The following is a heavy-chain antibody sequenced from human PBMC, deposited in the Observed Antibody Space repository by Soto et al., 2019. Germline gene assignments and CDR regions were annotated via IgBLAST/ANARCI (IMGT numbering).Heavy chain of an antibody. Sequence: QVQLVQSGAEVKKPGASVKVSCKASGYTFTSYDINWVREASRQGLEWMGWMSPKSGNTGYAQKFQGRVTMTRSTSISTAYMELSSLTSEDTAVYYCARGPPNWGFDSWGQGTLVTVSS. J-gene: IGHJ4*02. CDR1: GYTFTSYD. CDR2: MSPKSGNT. D-gene: IGHD7-27*01. V-gene: IGHV1-8*01. CDR3: ARGPPNWGFDS.